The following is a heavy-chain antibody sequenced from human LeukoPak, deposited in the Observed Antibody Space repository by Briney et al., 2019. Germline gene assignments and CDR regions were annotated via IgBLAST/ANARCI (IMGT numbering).Heavy chain of an antibody. CDR2: MNPNSGNT. CDR3: ARDYRRTPEWFDP. D-gene: IGHD3-16*02. CDR1: GYTFTSYD. V-gene: IGHV1-8*01. Sequence: ASVKVSCKASGYTFTSYDINWVRQATGQGLERMGWMNPNSGNTGYAQKFQGRVTMTRNTSISTAYMELSSLRSEDTAVYYCARDYRRTPEWFDPWGQGTLVTVSS. J-gene: IGHJ5*02.